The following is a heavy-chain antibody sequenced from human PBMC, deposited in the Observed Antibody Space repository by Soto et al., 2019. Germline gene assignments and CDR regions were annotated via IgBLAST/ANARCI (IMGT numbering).Heavy chain of an antibody. D-gene: IGHD2-21*02. V-gene: IGHV4-59*08. CDR1: GGSISSYY. Sequence: SDTLSLTCTVSGGSISSYYWSWIRQPPGKGLEWIGYIYYSGSTNYNPSLKSRVTISVDTSKNQFSLKLSSVTAADTAVYYCARQVVTASSPIYYFGYWGQG. CDR3: ARQVVTASSPIYYFGY. J-gene: IGHJ4*02. CDR2: IYYSGST.